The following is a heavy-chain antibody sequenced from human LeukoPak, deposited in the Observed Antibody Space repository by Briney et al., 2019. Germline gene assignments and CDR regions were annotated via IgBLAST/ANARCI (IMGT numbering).Heavy chain of an antibody. CDR1: GFTFSRYA. V-gene: IGHV3-30*04. CDR3: AKDRGPLLRYFDWFFDY. Sequence: GRSLRLSCAASGFTFSRYAMYWVRQAPGKGLEWVAVISYDGSNKYYADSVKGRFTISRDNSKNTLYLQMNSLRAEDTAVYYCAKDRGPLLRYFDWFFDYWGQGTLVTVSS. CDR2: ISYDGSNK. D-gene: IGHD3-9*01. J-gene: IGHJ4*02.